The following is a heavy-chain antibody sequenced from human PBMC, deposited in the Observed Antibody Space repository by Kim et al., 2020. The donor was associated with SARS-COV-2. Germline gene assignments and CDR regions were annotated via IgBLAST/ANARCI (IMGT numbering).Heavy chain of an antibody. J-gene: IGHJ4*02. V-gene: IGHV3-30*04. D-gene: IGHD3-22*01. Sequence: GGSLRLSCAASGFTFSSYAMHWVRQAPGKGLEWVAVISYDGSNKYYADSVKGRFTISRDNSKNTLYLQMNSLRAEDTAVYYCARDYDSRLDYWGQGTLVTVSS. CDR3: ARDYDSRLDY. CDR2: ISYDGSNK. CDR1: GFTFSSYA.